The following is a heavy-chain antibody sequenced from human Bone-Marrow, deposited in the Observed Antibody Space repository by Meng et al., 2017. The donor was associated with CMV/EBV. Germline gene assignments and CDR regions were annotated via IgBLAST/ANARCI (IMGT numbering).Heavy chain of an antibody. CDR3: ARGLIDSYGPSYYFDY. CDR1: GYTLTSYD. CDR2: MNPNSGNT. J-gene: IGHJ4*02. V-gene: IGHV1-8*01. D-gene: IGHD5-18*01. Sequence: ASVKVSCKASGYTLTSYDINWVRQATGQGLEWMGWMNPNSGNTGYAQKFQGRVTMTRNTSISTAYMELSSLRSEDTAVYYCARGLIDSYGPSYYFDYWGQGTLVTVSS.